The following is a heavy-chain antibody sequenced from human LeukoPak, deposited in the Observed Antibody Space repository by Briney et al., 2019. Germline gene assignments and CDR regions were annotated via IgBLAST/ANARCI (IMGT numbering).Heavy chain of an antibody. CDR3: ARGSPGIAITVADY. V-gene: IGHV4-59*01. Sequence: SETLSLTCTVSGGSISNYYWNWIRQPPGKGLEWLGYIYYSGTTNYNPSLKSRVTISVDVSKNQFSLKLSSMTAADTAVYYCARGSPGIAITVADYWGQGTLVTVSS. CDR2: IYYSGTT. D-gene: IGHD6-13*01. CDR1: GGSISNYY. J-gene: IGHJ4*02.